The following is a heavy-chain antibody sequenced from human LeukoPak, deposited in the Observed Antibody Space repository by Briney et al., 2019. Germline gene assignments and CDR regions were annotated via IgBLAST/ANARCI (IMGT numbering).Heavy chain of an antibody. CDR2: IIPIFGTA. D-gene: IGHD2-2*02. V-gene: IGHV1-69*05. CDR1: GGTFSSYA. J-gene: IGHJ4*02. CDR3: ARSEGNSGCSSTSCYNY. Sequence: ASVEVSCKASGGTFSSYAISWVRQAPGQGLEWMGGIIPIFGTANYAQKFQGRVTITTDESTSTAYMELSSLRSEDTAVYYCARSEGNSGCSSTSCYNYWGQGTLVTVSS.